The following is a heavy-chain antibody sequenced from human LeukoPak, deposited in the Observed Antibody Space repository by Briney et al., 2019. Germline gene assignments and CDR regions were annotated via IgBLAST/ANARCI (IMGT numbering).Heavy chain of an antibody. CDR2: FDPEDGET. V-gene: IGHV1-24*01. Sequence: ASVKVSCKVSGYTHTELSMHWVRQAPGKGLEWMGGFDPEDGETIYAQKFQGRVTMTEDTSTDTAYMELSSLRSEDTAVYYCARSRLMITFGGVTPPNWFDPWGQGTLVTVSS. D-gene: IGHD3-16*01. J-gene: IGHJ5*02. CDR3: ARSRLMITFGGVTPPNWFDP. CDR1: GYTHTELS.